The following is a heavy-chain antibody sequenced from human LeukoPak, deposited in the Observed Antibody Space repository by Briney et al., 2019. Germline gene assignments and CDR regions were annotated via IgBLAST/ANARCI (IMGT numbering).Heavy chain of an antibody. D-gene: IGHD6-19*01. J-gene: IGHJ4*02. CDR3: ARDIRLYQRSGWYPLFDY. CDR2: ISSDEANK. CDR1: GFTFSSYS. V-gene: IGHV3-30*03. Sequence: GGSLRLTCAASGFTFSSYSMNWVRQAPGKGLEWVAVISSDEANKYYPDSVKGRFTISRDISKNTLYLQMNTLRAEDTAVYYCARDIRLYQRSGWYPLFDYWGQGTLVTVSS.